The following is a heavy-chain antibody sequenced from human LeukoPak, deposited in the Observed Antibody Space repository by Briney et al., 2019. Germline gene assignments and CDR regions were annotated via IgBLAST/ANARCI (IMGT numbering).Heavy chain of an antibody. Sequence: GGSLRLSCAASGFTFSNYWMSWVRQAPGKGLEWVAHINQAGSEEYYVDSVEGRFTISRDNAKNSLYLQLNSRRAEETAVYYCGTAARGRGGLDYWGQGTLVTVSS. CDR3: GTAARGRGGLDY. D-gene: IGHD1-26*01. CDR2: INQAGSEE. V-gene: IGHV3-7*03. J-gene: IGHJ4*02. CDR1: GFTFSNYW.